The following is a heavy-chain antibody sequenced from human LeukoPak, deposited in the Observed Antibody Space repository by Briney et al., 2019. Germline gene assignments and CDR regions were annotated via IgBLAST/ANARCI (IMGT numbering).Heavy chain of an antibody. V-gene: IGHV1-8*01. CDR2: LNPDSGNT. Sequence: ASVKVSCQASGSTLTSYDINWVRLATGQGLEWMGWLNPDSGNTGFAQKFKGRLTMTRDTSINTAYMELSSLRSEDSAVYFCARGNPYYYDSGSYMDVWGKGTTVTVSS. CDR3: ARGNPYYYDSGSYMDV. D-gene: IGHD3-10*01. CDR1: GSTLTSYD. J-gene: IGHJ6*03.